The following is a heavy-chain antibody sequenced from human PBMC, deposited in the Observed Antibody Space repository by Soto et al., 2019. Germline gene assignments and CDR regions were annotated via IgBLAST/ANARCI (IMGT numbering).Heavy chain of an antibody. Sequence: ASVKVSCKVSGYTLTELSMHWVRQAPGKGLEWMGGFDPEDGETIYAQKFQGRVTMTEETSTDTAYMELSSLRSEDTAVYYCATATRSDDYIWGSYRPLTFDYWGQGTLVTVSS. CDR2: FDPEDGET. CDR1: GYTLTELS. J-gene: IGHJ4*02. CDR3: ATATRSDDYIWGSYRPLTFDY. D-gene: IGHD3-16*02. V-gene: IGHV1-24*01.